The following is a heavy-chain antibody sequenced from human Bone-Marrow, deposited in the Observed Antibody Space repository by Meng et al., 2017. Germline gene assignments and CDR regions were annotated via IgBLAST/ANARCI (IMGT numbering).Heavy chain of an antibody. CDR1: GYTLTELS. CDR3: ARAIRPGETASGRPFKFRVVPAARFDP. D-gene: IGHD2-2*01. J-gene: IGHJ5*02. Sequence: ASVKVSCKVSGYTLTELSMHWVRQAPGKGLEWMGGFDPEDSETIYAQKFQGRVTMTEDTSTDTAYMELSSLRSEDTAVYYCARAIRPGETASGRPFKFRVVPAARFDPWGQGTLVTVSS. CDR2: FDPEDSET. V-gene: IGHV1-24*01.